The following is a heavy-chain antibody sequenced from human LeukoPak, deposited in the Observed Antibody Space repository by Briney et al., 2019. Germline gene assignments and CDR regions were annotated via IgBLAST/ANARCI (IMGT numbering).Heavy chain of an antibody. Sequence: PGGSLRLSCAASGFNFNNYAMSWVRQAPGKGLEWVSAISGSGDATYYADSVKGRFTISRDNAKNSLYLQMNSLRAEDTAVYYCARVGANNPDYWGQGTLVTVSS. CDR3: ARVGANNPDY. V-gene: IGHV3-23*01. J-gene: IGHJ4*02. CDR1: GFNFNNYA. CDR2: ISGSGDAT. D-gene: IGHD1-26*01.